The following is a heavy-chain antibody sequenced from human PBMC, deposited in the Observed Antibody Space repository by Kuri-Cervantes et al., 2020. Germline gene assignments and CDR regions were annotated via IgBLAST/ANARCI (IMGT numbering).Heavy chain of an antibody. D-gene: IGHD6-13*01. CDR2: ISSSSSYI. Sequence: GESLKISCAASGFTFSRYSMNWVRQAPGKGLEWVSSISSSSSYIYYADSVKGRLTISRDNGKNSLYLQMNSLRVEDTAVYYCAGSSWSHDAFDIWGQGTMVTVSS. V-gene: IGHV3-21*01. CDR1: GFTFSRYS. CDR3: AGSSWSHDAFDI. J-gene: IGHJ3*02.